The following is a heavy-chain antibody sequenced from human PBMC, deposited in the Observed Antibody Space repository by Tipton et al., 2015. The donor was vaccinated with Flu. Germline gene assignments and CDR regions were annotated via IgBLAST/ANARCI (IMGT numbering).Heavy chain of an antibody. V-gene: IGHV4-39*07. D-gene: IGHD4-11*01. CDR2: IHRSGHT. J-gene: IGHJ5*02. CDR1: GGSISSSSYY. Sequence: LRLSCTVSGGSISSSSYYWGWIRQPPGKGLEWIGNIHRSGHTYSNPSLKSRVTMSVDSSKNQFSLRLSSVTAADTAVYYCARRDYCNYVSEPKNWFDPWGQRTLVTVSS. CDR3: ARRDYCNYVSEPKNWFDP.